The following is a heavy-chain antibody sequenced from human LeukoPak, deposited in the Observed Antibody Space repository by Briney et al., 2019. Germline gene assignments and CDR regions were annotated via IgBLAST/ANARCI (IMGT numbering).Heavy chain of an antibody. D-gene: IGHD6-13*01. CDR3: ARQRISSFSDY. Sequence: SETLSLTCTVSGGSISSSTYYWGWIRQPPGKGLEWIGNVYYSGSTYYNPSLKSRVTISVDTSKNQFSLKLSSVTAADTAVYYCARQRISSFSDYWGQGTLVTVSS. CDR2: VYYSGST. CDR1: GGSISSSTYY. J-gene: IGHJ4*02. V-gene: IGHV4-39*01.